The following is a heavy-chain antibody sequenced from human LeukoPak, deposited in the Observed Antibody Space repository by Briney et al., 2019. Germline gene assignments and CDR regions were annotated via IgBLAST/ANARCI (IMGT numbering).Heavy chain of an antibody. J-gene: IGHJ4*02. CDR2: INNHGSST. CDR1: GFTFSSYW. CDR3: ARETYYGSDYYFDY. D-gene: IGHD3-10*01. Sequence: GGSLRLSCAASGFTFSSYWMHWVRHAPGKGLVWVSRINNHGSSTTYADSVKGRFTIPRDNAKNTLYLQMNSLRAEDTAVYYCARETYYGSDYYFDYWGQGTLVTVSS. V-gene: IGHV3-74*01.